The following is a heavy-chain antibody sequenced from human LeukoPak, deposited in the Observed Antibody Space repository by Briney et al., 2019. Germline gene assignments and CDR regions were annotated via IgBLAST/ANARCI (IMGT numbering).Heavy chain of an antibody. D-gene: IGHD5-12*01. CDR2: IIPIFGTA. Sequence: SVKVSCKASGGTFSSYAISWVRQAPGQGLEWMGGIIPIFGTANNAQKFQGRVTITADESTSTAYMELSSLRSEDTAVYYCARGARYGGYANWFDPWGQGTLVTVSS. V-gene: IGHV1-69*13. J-gene: IGHJ5*02. CDR3: ARGARYGGYANWFDP. CDR1: GGTFSSYA.